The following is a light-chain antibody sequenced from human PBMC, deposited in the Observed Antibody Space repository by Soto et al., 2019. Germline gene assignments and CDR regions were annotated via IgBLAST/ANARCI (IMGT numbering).Light chain of an antibody. CDR1: QSVFSN. J-gene: IGKJ4*01. CDR2: SAS. CDR3: QQYQNWPPPT. Sequence: EIVMTQSPAFLSVSPGERVILSCRASQSVFSNLAWYQQKPGQAPRLLIYSASARVTGIPARFSGSGSGTEFTLTISSLQSEDFAVYYCQQYQNWPPPTFGGGTKVDIK. V-gene: IGKV3-15*01.